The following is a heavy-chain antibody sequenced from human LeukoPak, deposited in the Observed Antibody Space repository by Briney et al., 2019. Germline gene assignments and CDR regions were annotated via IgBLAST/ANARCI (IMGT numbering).Heavy chain of an antibody. CDR1: GGSITSYY. CDR3: ARADYDSSGYYYFDY. Sequence: PSETLSLTCTVSGGSITSYYWSWIRQPPGEGLEWIGYVYYSGSTKYNPSLKSRVTISVDTSKNQFSLKLSSVTAADTALYYCARADYDSSGYYYFDYWGQGTLVTVSS. V-gene: IGHV4-59*01. D-gene: IGHD3-22*01. CDR2: VYYSGST. J-gene: IGHJ4*02.